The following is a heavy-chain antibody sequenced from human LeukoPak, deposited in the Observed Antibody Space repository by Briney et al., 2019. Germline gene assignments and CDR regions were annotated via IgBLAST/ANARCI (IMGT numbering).Heavy chain of an antibody. J-gene: IGHJ5*02. CDR1: GFIFNNYA. Sequence: PGGSLRLSCAASGFIFNNYAMSWVRQAPRKGLEWVSTVGGGGDSTYYADSVKGRFTISRDNSKNTLYLQMDSLRAEDTAVYYCAREALDNWNYNWFDPWGQGTLVTVSS. CDR3: AREALDNWNYNWFDP. V-gene: IGHV3-23*01. D-gene: IGHD1-7*01. CDR2: VGGGGDST.